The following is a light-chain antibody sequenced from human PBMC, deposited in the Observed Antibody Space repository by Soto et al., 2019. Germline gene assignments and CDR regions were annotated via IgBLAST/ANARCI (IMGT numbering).Light chain of an antibody. CDR1: SSDVGGHNF. CDR2: DVT. V-gene: IGLV2-14*03. J-gene: IGLJ1*01. CDR3: SSYTSITTFYV. Sequence: QSALTQPASVSGSPGQSITIPCTGTSSDVGGHNFVSWYQHHPGKAPKLMIYDVTNRPSGVSDRFSGSKSGNTASLTISGLQAEDEADYFCSSYTSITTFYVFGTGTKPTVL.